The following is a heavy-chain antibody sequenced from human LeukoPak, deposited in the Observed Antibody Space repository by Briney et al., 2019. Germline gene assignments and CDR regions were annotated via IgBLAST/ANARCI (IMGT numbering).Heavy chain of an antibody. CDR3: AKQGAVVAVSHFDY. Sequence: QAGGSLRLSCAASGFTFTNYAMSWVRQAPGKGLEWVSAISDRGDRQYYADSVKGRFTISRDNSKNTLYLQMNSLRAEDTAVYYCAKQGAVVAVSHFDYWGQGTLVTVSS. J-gene: IGHJ4*02. CDR1: GFTFTNYA. D-gene: IGHD2-15*01. CDR2: ISDRGDRQ. V-gene: IGHV3-23*01.